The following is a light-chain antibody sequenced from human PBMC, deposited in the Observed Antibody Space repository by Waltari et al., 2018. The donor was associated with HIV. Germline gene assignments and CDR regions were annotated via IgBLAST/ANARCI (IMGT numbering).Light chain of an antibody. Sequence: DIHMTQSPSSLSASVGDGVTITCRASQSIRNYLNWYQQKSGKAPKLLIYAASSLHSGVPLRFSGNGSGADFTLTISSLQPEDSATYFCQQSYTTLTWTFGQGTKVEV. CDR1: QSIRNY. J-gene: IGKJ1*01. V-gene: IGKV1-39*01. CDR3: QQSYTTLTWT. CDR2: AAS.